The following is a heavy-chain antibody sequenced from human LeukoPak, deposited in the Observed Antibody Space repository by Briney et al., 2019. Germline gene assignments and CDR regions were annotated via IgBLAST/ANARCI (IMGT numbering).Heavy chain of an antibody. V-gene: IGHV3-23*01. D-gene: IGHD3-10*01. J-gene: IGHJ4*02. CDR2: NSGSGGST. CDR1: GFTFSSYA. CDR3: AKESPKYYYGSGSYYALDY. Sequence: GGSLRLSCAASGFTFSSYAMSWVRQAPGKGLEWVSANSGSGGSTYYADSVKGRFTISRDNSKNTLYLQMNSLRAEDTAVYYCAKESPKYYYGSGSYYALDYWGQGTLVTVSS.